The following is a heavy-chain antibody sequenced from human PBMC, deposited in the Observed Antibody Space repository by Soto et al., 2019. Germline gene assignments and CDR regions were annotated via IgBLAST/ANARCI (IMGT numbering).Heavy chain of an antibody. V-gene: IGHV1-2*02. Sequence: ASVKVSCKASGYTFTGYYMHWVRQAPGQGLEWMGWINPNSGGTNYAQKFQGRVTMTRDTSISTAYMELSRLRSDDTAVYYCARSSIAAVGSTPFYSPGMDVWGQGTTVTVSS. J-gene: IGHJ6*02. D-gene: IGHD6-19*01. CDR3: ARSSIAAVGSTPFYSPGMDV. CDR2: INPNSGGT. CDR1: GYTFTGYY.